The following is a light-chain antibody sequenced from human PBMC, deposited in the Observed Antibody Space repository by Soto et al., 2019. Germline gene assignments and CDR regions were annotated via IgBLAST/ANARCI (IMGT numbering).Light chain of an antibody. CDR1: QTVTSNY. CDR3: QQYAGSPST. J-gene: IGKJ1*01. Sequence: EIVLTQSPGTLSLSPGERATLSCRASQTVTSNYLAWYQRKPGQAPRLLIYGASSRATDIPDRFSGSGSGPVFTLTITRLEPEDFAVYFCQQYAGSPSTFGQETKVEIK. CDR2: GAS. V-gene: IGKV3-20*01.